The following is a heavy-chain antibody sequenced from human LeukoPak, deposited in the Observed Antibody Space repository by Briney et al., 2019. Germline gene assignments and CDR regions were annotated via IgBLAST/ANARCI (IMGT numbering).Heavy chain of an antibody. V-gene: IGHV1-69*02. D-gene: IGHD2-2*01. J-gene: IGHJ4*02. CDR1: GGTFSSYT. CDR3: ARGVSSTSLFDY. CDR2: IIPILGIA. Sequence: SVKVSCKASGGTFSSYTISRVRQAPGQGLEWMGRIIPILGIANYAQKFQGRVTITADKSTSTAYMELSSLRSEDTAVYYCARGVSSTSLFDYWGQGTLVTVSS.